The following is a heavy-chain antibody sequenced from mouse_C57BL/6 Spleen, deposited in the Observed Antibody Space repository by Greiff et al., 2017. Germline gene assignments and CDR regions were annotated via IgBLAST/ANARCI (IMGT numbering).Heavy chain of an antibody. Sequence: QVQLQQPGAELVKPGASVKMSCKASGYTFTSYWITWVKQRPGQGLEWIGDIYPGSGSTNYNEKFKSKATLTVDTSSSTAYMQHSSLTSEDSAVYYCAREEDYDGAWFAYWGQGTLVTVSA. D-gene: IGHD2-4*01. CDR1: GYTFTSYW. V-gene: IGHV1-55*01. CDR3: AREEDYDGAWFAY. CDR2: IYPGSGST. J-gene: IGHJ3*01.